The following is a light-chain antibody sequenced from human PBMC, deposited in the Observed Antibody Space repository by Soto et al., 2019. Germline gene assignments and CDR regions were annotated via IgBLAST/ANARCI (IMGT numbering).Light chain of an antibody. V-gene: IGKV1-27*01. J-gene: IGKJ1*01. CDR2: TAS. Sequence: DVQMTQSPSSLSASVGDRVTITCRASQGVSNYLAWYQQKPGRVPKLLIYTASTLQSGVPSRFSGSGSGTDFTLTITSLQPEDVATYYCQKYNSAPWTFGQGTKVEIK. CDR1: QGVSNY. CDR3: QKYNSAPWT.